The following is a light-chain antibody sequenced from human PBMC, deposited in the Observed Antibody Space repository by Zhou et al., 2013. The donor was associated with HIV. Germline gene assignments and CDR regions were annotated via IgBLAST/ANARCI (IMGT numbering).Light chain of an antibody. J-gene: IGKJ1*01. CDR3: QKYDTYPRT. Sequence: DIQMTQSPSSLSASPGDRVTITCRASQDIGTFLAWYQQHPGKVPKLLIYSASKLASGVPSWFSGSGSGTQFTLTITNLQPEDVGTYYCQKYDTYPRTFGQGT. V-gene: IGKV1-27*01. CDR1: QDIGTF. CDR2: SAS.